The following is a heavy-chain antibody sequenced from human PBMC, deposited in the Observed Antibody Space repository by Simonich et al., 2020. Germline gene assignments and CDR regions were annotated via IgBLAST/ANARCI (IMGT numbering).Heavy chain of an antibody. D-gene: IGHD7-27*01. CDR1: GYTFTGYY. CDR2: INPHRGGT. J-gene: IGHJ6*03. CDR3: ARGALTGDYYYMDV. Sequence: QVQLVQSGAEVKKPGASVKVSCKASGYTFTGYYMHWVRQAPGQGLEWMGWINPHRGGTNDAQKFQGRVTMTRDTSISTAYMELSRLRSDDTAVYYCARGALTGDYYYMDVWGKGTTVTVSS. V-gene: IGHV1-2*02.